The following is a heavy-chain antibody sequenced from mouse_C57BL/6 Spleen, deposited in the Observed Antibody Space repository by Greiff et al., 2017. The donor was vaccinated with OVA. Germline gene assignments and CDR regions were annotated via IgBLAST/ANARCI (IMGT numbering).Heavy chain of an antibody. Sequence: VQLQQSGPELVKPGASVKISCKASGYSFTGYYMNWVKQSPEKSLEWIGEINPSTGGTTYNQKFKAKATLTVDKSSSTAYMQLKSLTSEDSAVYYCARTDGYYDYAMDYWGQGTSVTVSS. D-gene: IGHD2-3*01. CDR1: GYSFTGYY. V-gene: IGHV1-42*01. CDR2: INPSTGGT. J-gene: IGHJ4*01. CDR3: ARTDGYYDYAMDY.